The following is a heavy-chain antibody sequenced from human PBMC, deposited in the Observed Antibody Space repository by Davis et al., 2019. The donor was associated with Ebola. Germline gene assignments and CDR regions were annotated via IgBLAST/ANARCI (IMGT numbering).Heavy chain of an antibody. D-gene: IGHD1-26*01. CDR1: GGSVRSGSYY. Sequence: SETLSLTCTVSGGSVRSGSYYWSWIRQPPGKGLEWIGYVYYSGSSNLNPSLKSRVTISVDTSKSQFSLNLSSVTAADTAVYYCARLGATSGVYFDYWGQGTLVTVSS. CDR2: VYYSGSS. V-gene: IGHV4-61*01. CDR3: ARLGATSGVYFDY. J-gene: IGHJ4*02.